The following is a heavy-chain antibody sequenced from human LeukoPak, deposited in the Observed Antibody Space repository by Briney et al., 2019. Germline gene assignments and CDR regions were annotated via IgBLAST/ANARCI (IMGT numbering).Heavy chain of an antibody. CDR2: ISGSDGST. V-gene: IGHV3-23*01. D-gene: IGHD3-22*01. CDR3: AKGIGTHYYDSSGYWDGYAFDI. Sequence: GGSLRLSCAASGFTFSSYGMSWVRQAPGKGLEWVSAISGSDGSTYYADSVKGRFTISRDNSKNTLYLQMNSLRAEDTAVYYCAKGIGTHYYDSSGYWDGYAFDIWGQGTMVTVSS. CDR1: GFTFSSYG. J-gene: IGHJ3*02.